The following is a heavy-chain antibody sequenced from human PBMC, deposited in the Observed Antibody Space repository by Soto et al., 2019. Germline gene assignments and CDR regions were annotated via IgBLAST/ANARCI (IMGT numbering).Heavy chain of an antibody. Sequence: QVQLVESGGGVVQPGRSLRLSCAASGFTFSSYAMHWVRQAPGKGLEWVAVISYDGSNKYYADSVKGRFTISRDNSKNTLYLQMNSLRAEDTAVYYCARDDGSDYWGQGTLVTVSS. CDR2: ISYDGSNK. CDR3: ARDDGSDY. D-gene: IGHD1-26*01. CDR1: GFTFSSYA. V-gene: IGHV3-30-3*01. J-gene: IGHJ4*02.